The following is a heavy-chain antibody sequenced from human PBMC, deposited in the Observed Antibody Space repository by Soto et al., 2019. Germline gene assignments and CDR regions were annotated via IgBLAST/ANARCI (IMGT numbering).Heavy chain of an antibody. CDR2: IYYSGST. CDR1: GGSISSYY. J-gene: IGHJ3*02. D-gene: IGHD2-15*01. CDR3: ARASRVGYCSGGSCYDAFDI. V-gene: IGHV4-59*01. Sequence: PSETLSLTCTVSGGSISSYYWSWIRQPPGKGLEWIGYIYYSGSTNYNPSLKSRVTISVDTSKNQFSLKLSSVTAADTAVYYCARASRVGYCSGGSCYDAFDIWGQGQWSPSPQ.